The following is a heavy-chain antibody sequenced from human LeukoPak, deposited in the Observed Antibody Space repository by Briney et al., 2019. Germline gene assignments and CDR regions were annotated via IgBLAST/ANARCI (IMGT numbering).Heavy chain of an antibody. D-gene: IGHD3-10*01. CDR3: ARGGIRNYFDY. J-gene: IGHJ4*02. CDR2: ISYDGSNK. CDR1: GFPFSSYW. Sequence: GGSLRLSCVASGFPFSSYWMTWVRQAPGKGLEWVAVISYDGSNKYYADSVKGRFTISRDNSKNTLYLQMNSLRAEDTAMYYCARGGIRNYFDYWGQGTLVTVSS. V-gene: IGHV3-30-3*01.